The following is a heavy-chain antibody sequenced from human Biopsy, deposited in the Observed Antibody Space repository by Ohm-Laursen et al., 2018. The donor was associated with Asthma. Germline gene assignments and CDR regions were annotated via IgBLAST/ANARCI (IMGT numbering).Heavy chain of an antibody. V-gene: IGHV1-8*01. CDR3: TRGSKIGRPRLVFNWVRTDYYYSLDV. J-gene: IGHJ6*02. Sequence: GASANVSRKASGYTFINNDINRVRQAAGQGLEWMGGMNPNSGNTGYAQKFHGRVTMTRDTSINTVYMELSSLRSDDTAVYYCTRGSKIGRPRLVFNWVRTDYYYSLDVWGQGTTVTVSS. D-gene: IGHD7-27*01. CDR1: GYTFINND. CDR2: MNPNSGNT.